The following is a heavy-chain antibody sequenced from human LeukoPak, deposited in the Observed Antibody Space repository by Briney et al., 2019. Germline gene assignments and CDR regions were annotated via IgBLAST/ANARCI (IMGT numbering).Heavy chain of an antibody. Sequence: SETLSLTCTVFGGSVSSGSYYWSWIRQPPGKGLEWIGYIYYSGSTNYNPSLKSRVTISVDTSKNQFSLKLSSVTAADTAVYYCARDIAAAGTNWFDPWGQGTLVTVSS. D-gene: IGHD6-13*01. J-gene: IGHJ5*02. CDR3: ARDIAAAGTNWFDP. V-gene: IGHV4-61*01. CDR2: IYYSGST. CDR1: GGSVSSGSYY.